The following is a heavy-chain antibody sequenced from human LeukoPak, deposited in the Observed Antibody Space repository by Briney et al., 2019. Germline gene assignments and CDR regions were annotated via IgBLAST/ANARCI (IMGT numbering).Heavy chain of an antibody. Sequence: ASVKVSCKASGYTFTNYDINWVRQAPGQGLEWVGWMNPNSGNTGYAQKFQGRVTMTRNTSISTAYMELSSLRSEDTAVYYCARARRSYYDSSGYYPDYWGQGTLVTVSS. CDR1: GYTFTNYD. J-gene: IGHJ4*02. D-gene: IGHD3-22*01. CDR3: ARARRSYYDSSGYYPDY. V-gene: IGHV1-8*01. CDR2: MNPNSGNT.